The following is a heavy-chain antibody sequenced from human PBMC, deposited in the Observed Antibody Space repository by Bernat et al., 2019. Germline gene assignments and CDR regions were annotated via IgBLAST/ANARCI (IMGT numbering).Heavy chain of an antibody. D-gene: IGHD6-19*01. Sequence: EVQLVESGGGLVQPGGSLRLSCAASGFTVSSNYMSWVRQAPGKGLEWVSAISGSGITTYYADSVKGRFTVSRDNSRNTVYLEMSSLTAEDTALYYCAKDEESSGRDHDAFDIWGHGTMVTVSS. CDR3: AKDEESSGRDHDAFDI. CDR1: GFTVSSNY. J-gene: IGHJ3*02. V-gene: IGHV3-23*04. CDR2: ISGSGITT.